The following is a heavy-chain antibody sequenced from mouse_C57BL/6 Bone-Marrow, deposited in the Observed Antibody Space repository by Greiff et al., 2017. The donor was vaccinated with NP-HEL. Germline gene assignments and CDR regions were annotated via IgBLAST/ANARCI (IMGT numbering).Heavy chain of an antibody. J-gene: IGHJ4*01. CDR2: TDPSDSYT. CDR3: ARWTTVVPCYYAMDY. V-gene: IGHV1-59*01. Sequence: QVQLQQPGAELVRPGTSVKLSCKASGYTFTSYWMHWVKQRPGQGLEWIGVTDPSDSYTNYNQKFKGKATLTVDTSSSTAYMQLSSLTSEDSAVYYCARWTTVVPCYYAMDYWGQGTSVTVSS. D-gene: IGHD1-1*01. CDR1: GYTFTSYW.